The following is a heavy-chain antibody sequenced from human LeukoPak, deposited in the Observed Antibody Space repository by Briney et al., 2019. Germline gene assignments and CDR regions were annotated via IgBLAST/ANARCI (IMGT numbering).Heavy chain of an antibody. CDR3: ARESIAASYFDY. D-gene: IGHD6-6*01. Sequence: ASVKVSCKASGYTFTGYYMHWVRQAPGQGLEWMGRINPNSGGTNYAQKFQGRVTMTRDTSISTAYMELSRLRSDDTAVHYCARESIAASYFDYWGQGTLVTVSS. CDR2: INPNSGGT. J-gene: IGHJ4*02. CDR1: GYTFTGYY. V-gene: IGHV1-2*06.